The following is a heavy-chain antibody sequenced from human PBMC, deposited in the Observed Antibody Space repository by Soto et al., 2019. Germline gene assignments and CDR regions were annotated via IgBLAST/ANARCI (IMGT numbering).Heavy chain of an antibody. D-gene: IGHD5-18*01. CDR1: GFTFSSYG. V-gene: IGHV3-33*01. CDR2: IWYDGSNK. Sequence: QVQLVESGGGVVQPGRSLRLSCAASGFTFSSYGMHWVRQAPGKGLEWVAVIWYDGSNKYYADSVKGRFTISRDNSKNTLYLQMNSLRDEDTAVYYCARDLKAMAHYYYYGMDVWGQGTTVTVSS. CDR3: ARDLKAMAHYYYYGMDV. J-gene: IGHJ6*02.